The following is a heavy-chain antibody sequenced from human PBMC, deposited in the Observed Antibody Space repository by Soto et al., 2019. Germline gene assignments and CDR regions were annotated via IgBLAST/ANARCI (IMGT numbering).Heavy chain of an antibody. CDR1: GYTFSNYG. CDR2: VSAYNRNT. D-gene: IGHD1-26*01. V-gene: IGHV1-18*01. J-gene: IGHJ4*02. CDR3: ARERRWEPLLY. Sequence: QVQLVQSGPEVKKPGASVKVSCKGSGYTFSNYGVTWVRQAPGQGLERLGWVSAYNRNTDYAQKFEDRATMTIDTSTNTAYLELRGPTPDDTDVYYCARERRWEPLLYWGQGTL.